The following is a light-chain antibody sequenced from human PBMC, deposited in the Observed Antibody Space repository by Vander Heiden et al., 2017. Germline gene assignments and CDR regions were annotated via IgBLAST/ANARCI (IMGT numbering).Light chain of an antibody. Sequence: QSVLTQPPSVSGAPGQRVTIPCTGSSSNIGAGYDVHWYQRLPGTAPKLLIYANNNRPSGVPDRFSGSKSGTSASLAITGLQAEDEADYYCQSYDSSLSGSVFGGGTKLTVL. CDR3: QSYDSSLSGSV. CDR1: SSNIGAGYD. V-gene: IGLV1-40*01. J-gene: IGLJ3*02. CDR2: ANN.